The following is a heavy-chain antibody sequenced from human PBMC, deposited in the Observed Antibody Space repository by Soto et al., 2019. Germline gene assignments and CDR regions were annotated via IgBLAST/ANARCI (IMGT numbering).Heavy chain of an antibody. CDR1: GYTFTDYS. Sequence: QVQLVQSGGEVKKPGASVKVSCKTSGYTFTDYSISWVRQAPGQGLEWMGWISAYNGNTNYAQKLQGRVTLTTDTSTSTADMALRSLRSDAPAVYYGVSNWFDFWGQGTLVTVSS. J-gene: IGHJ5*01. V-gene: IGHV1-18*01. CDR3: VSNWFDF. CDR2: ISAYNGNT.